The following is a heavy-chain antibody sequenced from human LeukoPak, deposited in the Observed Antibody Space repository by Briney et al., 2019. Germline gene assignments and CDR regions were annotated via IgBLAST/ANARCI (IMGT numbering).Heavy chain of an antibody. J-gene: IGHJ5*02. Sequence: GGSLRLSCAASGFTFSSYAMSWVRQAPGKGLEWVSAISGSGGSTYCADSVKGRFTISRDNSKNTLYLQMNSLRAEDTAVYYCARPGLRYFDWLFQNWFDPWGQGTLVTVSS. CDR2: ISGSGGST. CDR3: ARPGLRYFDWLFQNWFDP. CDR1: GFTFSSYA. V-gene: IGHV3-23*01. D-gene: IGHD3-9*01.